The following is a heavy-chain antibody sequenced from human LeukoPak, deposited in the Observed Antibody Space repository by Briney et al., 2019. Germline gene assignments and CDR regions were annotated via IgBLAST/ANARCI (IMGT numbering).Heavy chain of an antibody. V-gene: IGHV7-4-1*02. Sequence: ASVKVSCKASGYTFTSYAVNWVRQAPGQGLERMGWISTNTGNPTYAQGFTGRFVFSLDTSVSTAYLQISSLKAEDTAVYYCASYLQAPGLGYFDLWGRGTLVTVSS. CDR1: GYTFTSYA. J-gene: IGHJ2*01. CDR3: ASYLQAPGLGYFDL. CDR2: ISTNTGNP.